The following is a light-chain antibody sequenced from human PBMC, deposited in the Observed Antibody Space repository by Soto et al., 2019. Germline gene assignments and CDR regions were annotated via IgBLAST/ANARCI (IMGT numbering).Light chain of an antibody. CDR1: QSISSW. V-gene: IGKV1-5*01. Sequence: DIQMTQSPSTLSASVGDRVTITCRASQSISSWLAWYQQKPGKAPKLLIYDASSLESGVPSRFSGSGSGTEFILTISSLQPDDFAIYYCQQYNSYPWTFGQGPRVDTK. CDR2: DAS. CDR3: QQYNSYPWT. J-gene: IGKJ1*01.